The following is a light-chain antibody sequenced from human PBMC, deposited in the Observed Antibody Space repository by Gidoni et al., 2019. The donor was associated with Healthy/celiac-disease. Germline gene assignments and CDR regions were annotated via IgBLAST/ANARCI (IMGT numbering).Light chain of an antibody. J-gene: IGLJ2*01. V-gene: IGLV1-47*01. CDR3: AAWDDSLSGVV. CDR2: RNN. CDR1: SSNIVSNY. Sequence: QAVLHQPHSASGTPGQRVTIACSGSSSNIVSNYVYWYQLLPGTAPKLLIYRNNQRPSGVPDRFSGSKSGTSASLAISGLRSEDEADYYCAAWDDSLSGVVFGGGTKLTVL.